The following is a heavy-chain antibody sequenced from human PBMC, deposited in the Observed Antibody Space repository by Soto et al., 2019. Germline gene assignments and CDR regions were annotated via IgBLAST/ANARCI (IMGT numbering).Heavy chain of an antibody. V-gene: IGHV4-4*02. CDR1: GASIGSGNW. D-gene: IGHD2-8*02. J-gene: IGHJ5*02. CDR3: ATHGGWTGPDQ. Sequence: QVHLQESGPGLVKPSETLSLTCAVSGASIGSGNWWSWVRQPPGKGLEWIAEIYHVGNTNYNPSLKSRVTISVDKSQNQFSLNLNSMTAADTAVYYWATHGGWTGPDQWGQGTLVTVSS. CDR2: IYHVGNT.